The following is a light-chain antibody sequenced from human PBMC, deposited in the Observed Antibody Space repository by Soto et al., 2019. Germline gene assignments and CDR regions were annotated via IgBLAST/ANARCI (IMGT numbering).Light chain of an antibody. V-gene: IGLV2-14*01. Sequence: QSVLTQPASVSGSPGQSITISCTGTRGDVGGYNYVYWRQQRPGKAPKLMIYDVTNRPSGVSDRFSGSKSGNTASLTISRLQAEDEADYYCSSYTSSSTYVFGAGTKVTVL. CDR3: SSYTSSSTYV. J-gene: IGLJ1*01. CDR1: RGDVGGYNY. CDR2: DVT.